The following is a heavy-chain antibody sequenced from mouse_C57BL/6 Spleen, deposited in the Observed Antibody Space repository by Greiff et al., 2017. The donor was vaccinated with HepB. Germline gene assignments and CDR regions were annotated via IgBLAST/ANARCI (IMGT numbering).Heavy chain of an antibody. CDR3: AKTGGEGSPREAWFAY. CDR1: GYTFTSYW. D-gene: IGHD3-2*01. Sequence: QVQLQQSGTELVKPGASVKLSCKASGYTFTSYWMHWVKQRPGQGLEWIGNINPSNGGTNYNEKFKSKATLTVDKSSSTAYMQLSSLTSEDSAVYYCAKTGGEGSPREAWFAYWGQGTLVTVSA. CDR2: INPSNGGT. J-gene: IGHJ3*01. V-gene: IGHV1-53*01.